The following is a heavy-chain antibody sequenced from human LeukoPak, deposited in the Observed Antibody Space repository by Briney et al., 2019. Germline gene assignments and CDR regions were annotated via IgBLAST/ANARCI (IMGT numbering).Heavy chain of an antibody. CDR1: GGSISSYY. CDR2: IYYSGST. J-gene: IGHJ4*02. Sequence: SETLSLTCTVSGGSISSYYWSWIRQPPGKGLEWIGYIYYSGSTNYNPSLKSRVTISVDTSKNQFSLKLSSVTAADTAVYYCALQAALYPYYFDYWGQGTLVTVSS. CDR3: ALQAALYPYYFDY. D-gene: IGHD3-16*01. V-gene: IGHV4-59*08.